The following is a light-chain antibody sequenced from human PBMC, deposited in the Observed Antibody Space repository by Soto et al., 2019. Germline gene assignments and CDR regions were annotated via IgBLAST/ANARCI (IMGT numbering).Light chain of an antibody. V-gene: IGLV2-8*01. Sequence: QSALTQPPSASGSPGQSVTISCTGTSSDVGGYNSVSWYQQHPGKAPKLMIYEVTKRPSGVPDRFSGSRSGNTASLTVSGLQAEDEADYYCSSYAGSNYVFGTGTKLTVL. CDR1: SSDVGGYNS. J-gene: IGLJ1*01. CDR2: EVT. CDR3: SSYAGSNYV.